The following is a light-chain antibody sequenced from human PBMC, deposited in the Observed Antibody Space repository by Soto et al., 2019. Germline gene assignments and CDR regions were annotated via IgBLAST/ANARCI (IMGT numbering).Light chain of an antibody. CDR2: GAS. J-gene: IGKJ5*01. V-gene: IGKV3-15*01. CDR3: QQYNNWPIT. CDR1: RDVSTN. Sequence: ETVMTQSPDTLSVSPGESATLSCRASRDVSTNLAWFQQKPGQAPRLLIYGASTRATGVPARFSGSGSGTEFTLTISSLQSEDFEVYYCQQYNNWPITFGQGTRLEIK.